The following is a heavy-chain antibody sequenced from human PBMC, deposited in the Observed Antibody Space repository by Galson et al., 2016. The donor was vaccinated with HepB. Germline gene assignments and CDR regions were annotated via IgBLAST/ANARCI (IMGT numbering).Heavy chain of an antibody. CDR2: ISDNGGST. CDR3: AREGMTTVAMLDY. D-gene: IGHD4-23*01. V-gene: IGHV3-23*01. CDR1: GFTFSSYA. Sequence: SLRLSCAASGFTFSSYAMSWVRQAPGKGLEWVSGISDNGGSTFYADSVKGRFTISRDNSKNTLYLQMNSLRAEDTAVYYCAREGMTTVAMLDYWGQGTLVTVAS. J-gene: IGHJ4*02.